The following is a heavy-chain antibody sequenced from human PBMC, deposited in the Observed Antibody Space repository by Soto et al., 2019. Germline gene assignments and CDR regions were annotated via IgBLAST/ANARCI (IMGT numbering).Heavy chain of an antibody. V-gene: IGHV4-59*01. D-gene: IGHD3-10*01. Sequence: QVQLQESGPGLVKPSETLSLTCTVSGGSISSYYWSWIRQPPGKGLEWIGYIYYSGSTNYNPSLKSRVNISVDTSKNQFSLKLSSVTAADTAVYYCAKGQLPRNFDYWGQGTLVTVSS. J-gene: IGHJ4*02. CDR1: GGSISSYY. CDR2: IYYSGST. CDR3: AKGQLPRNFDY.